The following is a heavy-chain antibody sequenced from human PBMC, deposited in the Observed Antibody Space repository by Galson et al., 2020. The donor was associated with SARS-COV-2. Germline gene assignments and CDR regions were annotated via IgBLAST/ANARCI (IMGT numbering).Heavy chain of an antibody. CDR3: ARDRGYCSSTSCSPGSNYYYYMDG. CDR1: GGTFSSYA. Sequence: SVKVSCKASGGTFSSYAISWVRQAPGQGLEWMGGIITIFGTANYAQKFQGRVTITADESTSTAYMELSSLRSEDTAVYYCARDRGYCSSTSCSPGSNYYYYMDGWGKGTTVTVSS. CDR2: IITIFGTA. D-gene: IGHD2-2*03. J-gene: IGHJ6*03. V-gene: IGHV1-69*13.